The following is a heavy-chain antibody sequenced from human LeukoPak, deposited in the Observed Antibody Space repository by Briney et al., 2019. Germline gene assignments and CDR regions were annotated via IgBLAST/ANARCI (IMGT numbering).Heavy chain of an antibody. D-gene: IGHD3-9*01. J-gene: IGHJ4*02. V-gene: IGHV4-34*01. CDR3: ARVPLTGYDY. CDR2: INHSGST. CDR1: GGSFSGYY. Sequence: PSETLSLTSAVYGGSFSGYYWSWIRQPPGKGLEWIGEINHSGSTNYNLSLKSRVTISVDTSKNQFSLKLSSVTAADTAVYYCARVPLTGYDYWGQGTLVTVSS.